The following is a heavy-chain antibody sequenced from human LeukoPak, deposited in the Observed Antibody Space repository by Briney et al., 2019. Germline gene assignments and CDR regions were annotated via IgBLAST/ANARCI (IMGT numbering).Heavy chain of an antibody. Sequence: GRSLRLSCTASGFTFSDYAMSWFRQAPGKGLEWVGFIRNEAYGGTAEYAASVKGRFTISRDDSKTIAYLQMNSLKTEDTAVYYCTREKRYFDWFQADYWGQGTLVTVSS. J-gene: IGHJ4*02. V-gene: IGHV3-49*03. CDR3: TREKRYFDWFQADY. CDR2: IRNEAYGGTA. CDR1: GFTFSDYA. D-gene: IGHD3-9*01.